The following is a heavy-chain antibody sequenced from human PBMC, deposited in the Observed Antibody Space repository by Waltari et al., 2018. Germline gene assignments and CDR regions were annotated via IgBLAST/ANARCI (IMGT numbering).Heavy chain of an antibody. V-gene: IGHV4-4*02. CDR2: RYHSGST. D-gene: IGHD6-13*01. CDR1: GVSISSTNW. CDR3: AKVSEYTSGWYGWFDS. J-gene: IGHJ5*01. Sequence: QVQLQESGPGLVKPSETLSLTCAASGVSISSTNWWSWVRQSPGKGLEWIGDRYHSGSTNYNPSLESRLTISIDKSKNQFSLRLTSVTAADTAVYYCAKVSEYTSGWYGWFDSWGQGTLVTVSS.